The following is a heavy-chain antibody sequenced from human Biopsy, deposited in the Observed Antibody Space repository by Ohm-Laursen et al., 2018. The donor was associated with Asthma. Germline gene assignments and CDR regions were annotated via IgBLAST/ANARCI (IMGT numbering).Heavy chain of an antibody. J-gene: IGHJ5*02. CDR3: ARGQGRGIQLWSLDP. V-gene: IGHV3-23*01. CDR1: GFTFSNYA. D-gene: IGHD5-18*01. Sequence: SLRLSCAASGFTFSNYAMSWVRQAPGKGLEWVSSITGSGGFTYYADSVKGRFTISRDKSENTLYLQMNSLRAEDTAVYYCARGQGRGIQLWSLDPWGQGILVTVSS. CDR2: ITGSGGFT.